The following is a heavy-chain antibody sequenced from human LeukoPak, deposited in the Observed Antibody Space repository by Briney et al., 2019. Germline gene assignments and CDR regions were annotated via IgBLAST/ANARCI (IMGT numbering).Heavy chain of an antibody. D-gene: IGHD2-2*02. Sequence: SVKVSCKASGGTLSTHAIIWVRQAPGQGLEWMGGITPIFGRANYAQKFQGRVTITTEESTSTAYMELSSLRSEDTAVYYCARVHCTSTVCYTGWFDPWGQGTLVTVSS. J-gene: IGHJ5*02. CDR2: ITPIFGRA. CDR3: ARVHCTSTVCYTGWFDP. V-gene: IGHV1-69*05. CDR1: GGTLSTHA.